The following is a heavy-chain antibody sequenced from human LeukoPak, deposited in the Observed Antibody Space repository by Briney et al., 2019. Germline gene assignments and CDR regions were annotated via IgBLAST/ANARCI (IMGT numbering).Heavy chain of an antibody. CDR1: GFTFSSYA. V-gene: IGHV3-23*01. Sequence: GGSLRLSCAASGFTFSSYAMTWVRQAPGKGLEWVSTISSSDSNTFYADSVKGRFTISRDNAKNTLYLQMNSLRAEDTAVYYCARRIQGMAPYYFDYWGQGTLVTVSS. D-gene: IGHD5-24*01. J-gene: IGHJ4*02. CDR2: ISSSDSNT. CDR3: ARRIQGMAPYYFDY.